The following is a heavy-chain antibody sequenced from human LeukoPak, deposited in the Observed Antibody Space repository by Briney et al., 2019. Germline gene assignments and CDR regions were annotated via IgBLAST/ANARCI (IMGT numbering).Heavy chain of an antibody. Sequence: PGRSQRLSCAASGFTFSSYAMSWVRQAPGKGLEWVSAISGSGGSTYYADSVKGRFTISRDNSKNTLYLQMNSLRAEDTAVYYCAKFPPLAGEFDYWGQGTLVTVSS. CDR1: GFTFSSYA. CDR2: ISGSGGST. D-gene: IGHD3-10*01. V-gene: IGHV3-23*01. J-gene: IGHJ4*02. CDR3: AKFPPLAGEFDY.